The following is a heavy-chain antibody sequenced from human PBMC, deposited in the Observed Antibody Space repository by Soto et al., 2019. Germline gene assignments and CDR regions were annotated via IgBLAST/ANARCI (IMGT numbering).Heavy chain of an antibody. CDR1: GFTFSSYG. J-gene: IGHJ4*02. CDR3: AKDAPYYYDSSGYFGPFDY. D-gene: IGHD3-22*01. Sequence: PGGSLRLSCAASGFTFSSYGIHWVRQAPGKGLEWVALISYDGSNKYYADSVKGRFTISRDNSKNTPFLQMNGLRAEDTAMYYCAKDAPYYYDSSGYFGPFDYWGQGTLVTVSS. V-gene: IGHV3-30*18. CDR2: ISYDGSNK.